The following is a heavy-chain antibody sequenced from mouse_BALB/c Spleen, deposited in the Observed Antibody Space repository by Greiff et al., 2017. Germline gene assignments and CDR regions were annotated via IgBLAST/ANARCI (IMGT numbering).Heavy chain of an antibody. CDR3: VREKSSGYSWFAY. CDR1: GFTFNTNA. Sequence: EAGGGLVQPKGSLKLSCAASGFTFNTNAMNWVRQAPGKGLEWVARIRSKSNNYATYYADSVKDRFTISRDDSQSMLYLQMNNLKTEDTAMYYCVREKSSGYSWFAYWGQGTLVTVSA. CDR2: IRSKSNNYAT. D-gene: IGHD3-1*01. J-gene: IGHJ3*01. V-gene: IGHV10S3*01.